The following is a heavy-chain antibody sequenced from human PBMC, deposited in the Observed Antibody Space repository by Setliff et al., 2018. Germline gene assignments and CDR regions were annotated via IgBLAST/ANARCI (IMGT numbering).Heavy chain of an antibody. V-gene: IGHV4-39*07. Sequence: SETLSLTCTVPGGSISDNGYFWGWVRQPPGKGLEWIGNIYFGENTYFNPSFKSRVTMSIVTSNSQFSPKLSSVTAADTAIYYCARDASASDGRNAFDIWGQGTMVTVSS. CDR1: GGSISDNGYF. J-gene: IGHJ3*02. CDR3: ARDASASDGRNAFDI. D-gene: IGHD1-26*01. CDR2: IYFGENT.